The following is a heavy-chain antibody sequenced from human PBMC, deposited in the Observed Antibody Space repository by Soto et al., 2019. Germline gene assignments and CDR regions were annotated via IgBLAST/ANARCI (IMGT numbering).Heavy chain of an antibody. D-gene: IGHD5-12*01. V-gene: IGHV1-18*01. CDR3: ARDLDIVATEHPFDY. CDR2: ISAYNGNT. CDR1: GYTFTSYG. Sequence: QVQLVQSGAEVKKPGASVKVSCKASGYTFTSYGISWVRQAPGQGLEWMGWISAYNGNTNYAQKLQGRVTMTTDTSTSTAYMEPRSLRSDDTAVYHCARDLDIVATEHPFDYWGQGTLVTVSS. J-gene: IGHJ4*02.